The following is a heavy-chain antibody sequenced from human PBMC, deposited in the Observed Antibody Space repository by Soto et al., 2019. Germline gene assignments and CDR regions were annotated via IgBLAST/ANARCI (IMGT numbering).Heavy chain of an antibody. CDR2: IYYSGST. Sequence: QVQLQESGPGLVKPSETLSLTCTVSGGSISSYYWSWIRQPPGKGLEWIGYIYYSGSTNYNPSLKRRLTISVDTSKHQCSLGLSSVTAADTAVYHCARLGSDWYFDLWGRGTLVTVSS. D-gene: IGHD3-16*01. V-gene: IGHV4-59*08. CDR1: GGSISSYY. CDR3: ARLGSDWYFDL. J-gene: IGHJ2*01.